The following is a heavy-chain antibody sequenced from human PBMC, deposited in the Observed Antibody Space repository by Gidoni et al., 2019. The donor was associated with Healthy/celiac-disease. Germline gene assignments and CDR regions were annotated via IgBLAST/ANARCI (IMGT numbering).Heavy chain of an antibody. V-gene: IGHV1-18*01. J-gene: IGHJ4*02. Sequence: QVQLVQSGAEVKKPGASVKVSCKASGYTFPSYGISWGRQAPGQGLEWMGWISAYNGNTNYAQKLQGRVTMTTDTSTSTAYMELRSLRSDDTAVYYCARVPYYYDSSGYYYTIWDYWGQGTLVTVSS. CDR2: ISAYNGNT. CDR3: ARVPYYYDSSGYYYTIWDY. CDR1: GYTFPSYG. D-gene: IGHD3-22*01.